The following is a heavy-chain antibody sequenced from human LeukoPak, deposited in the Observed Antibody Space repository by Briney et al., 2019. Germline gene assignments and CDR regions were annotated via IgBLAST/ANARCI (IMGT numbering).Heavy chain of an antibody. CDR2: INHSGST. Sequence: SETLSLTCAVYGGSFSGYYWSWIRQPPGKGLEWIGEINHSGSTNYNPSLKSRVTISVDTSRNQFSLKLSSVTAADTAVYFCARGAGGAVAGSYFDYWGQGTLVTVSS. V-gene: IGHV4-34*01. CDR1: GGSFSGYY. CDR3: ARGAGGAVAGSYFDY. J-gene: IGHJ4*02. D-gene: IGHD6-19*01.